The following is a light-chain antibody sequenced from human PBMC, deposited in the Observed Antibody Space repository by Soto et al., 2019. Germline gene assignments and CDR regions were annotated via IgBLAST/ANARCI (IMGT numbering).Light chain of an antibody. CDR1: QSFNSNY. V-gene: IGKV3-20*01. CDR2: AAS. J-gene: IGKJ1*01. Sequence: EIVLTQSPGTLSLSPGERATLSCRASQSFNSNYLAWYQQKPGQAPRLLIYAASSRATGIPDRFIGSGSGTDFTLTISRLEPEDFAVYYCQQCGSSPPWTFGQGTKVEIK. CDR3: QQCGSSPPWT.